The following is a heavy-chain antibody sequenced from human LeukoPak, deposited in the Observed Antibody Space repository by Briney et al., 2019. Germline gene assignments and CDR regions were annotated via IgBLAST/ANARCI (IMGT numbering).Heavy chain of an antibody. D-gene: IGHD3-3*01. CDR2: IIPIFGTA. CDR3: ARAWSLRTESLRFYAFDI. J-gene: IGHJ3*02. V-gene: IGHV1-69*06. CDR1: GGTFSSYA. Sequence: ASVKVSCKASGGTFSSYAISWVRQAPGQGLEWMGGIIPIFGTANYAQKFQGRVTITADKSTSTAYMELSSLRSEDTAVYYCARAWSLRTESLRFYAFDIWGQGTMVTVSS.